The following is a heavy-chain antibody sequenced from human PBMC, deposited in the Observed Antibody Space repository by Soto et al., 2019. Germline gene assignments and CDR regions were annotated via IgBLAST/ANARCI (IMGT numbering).Heavy chain of an antibody. J-gene: IGHJ1*01. D-gene: IGHD3-22*01. V-gene: IGHV3-66*01. CDR3: ARDRVESGYPEYFQH. Sequence: GGSLRLSCAASGFTFSSYAMSWVRQAPGKGLEWISIIYSAGNTYYADSVKGRFTISRDNSKNTLYLQMNSLRAEDTAVYYCARDRVESGYPEYFQHWGQGTLVTVSS. CDR1: GFTFSSYA. CDR2: IYSAGNT.